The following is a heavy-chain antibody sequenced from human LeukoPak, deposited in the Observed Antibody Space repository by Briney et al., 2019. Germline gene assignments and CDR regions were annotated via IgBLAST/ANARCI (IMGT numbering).Heavy chain of an antibody. CDR2: ISHDGSNN. D-gene: IGHD3-22*01. J-gene: IGHJ6*03. Sequence: GGSLRLSCAASGFTFSNYGMHWVRQAPGKGLEWVVVISHDGSNNNYADSVKGRFTISRDNAKNSLYLQMNSLRAEDTAVYYCARAKGGYDSSGYYIYYYYMGVWGKGTTVTVSS. CDR1: GFTFSNYG. CDR3: ARAKGGYDSSGYYIYYYYMGV. V-gene: IGHV3-30*03.